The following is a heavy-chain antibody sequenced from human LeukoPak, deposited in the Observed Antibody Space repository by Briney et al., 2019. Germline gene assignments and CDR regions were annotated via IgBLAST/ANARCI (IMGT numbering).Heavy chain of an antibody. J-gene: IGHJ4*02. CDR3: ASPTIFGVVIYY. V-gene: IGHV3-7*01. D-gene: IGHD3-3*01. Sequence: GGSLRLSCAASGFAFSNAWMNWVRQTPGKGLQWVANIKQDGSEKYYVDSVKGRFTISRDNAKNSLYLQMNSLRAEDTAVYYCASPTIFGVVIYYWGQGTLVTVSS. CDR1: GFAFSNAW. CDR2: IKQDGSEK.